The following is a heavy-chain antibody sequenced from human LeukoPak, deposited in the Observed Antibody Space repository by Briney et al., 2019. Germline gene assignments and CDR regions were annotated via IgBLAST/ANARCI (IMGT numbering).Heavy chain of an antibody. CDR3: ARGGYYYDSSGYYRFDY. D-gene: IGHD3-22*01. V-gene: IGHV3-66*01. CDR1: GFTVSTNY. J-gene: IGHJ4*02. CDR2: IYSGGST. Sequence: GGSLRLSCAASGFTVSTNYMSWVRRAPGKGLEWVSIIYSGGSTYYADSVKGRFTISRDNSKNTLYLQMGSLRAEDMAVYYCARGGYYYDSSGYYRFDYWGQGTLVTVSS.